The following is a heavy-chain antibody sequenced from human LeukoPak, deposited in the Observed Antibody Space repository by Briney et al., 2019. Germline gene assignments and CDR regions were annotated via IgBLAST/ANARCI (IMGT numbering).Heavy chain of an antibody. CDR2: IYPGDSDT. V-gene: IGHV5-51*01. CDR1: GYRFTSYW. D-gene: IGHD5-18*01. J-gene: IGHJ4*02. CDR3: ARRGYGYSQPDY. Sequence: ESLNISCKGSGYRFTSYWIGWVRQMPGKGLEWMGLIYPGDSDTRYRPSSQGQVTISADKSISTAYLQWSSLKASDTAMYYCARRGYGYSQPDYWGQGTLVTVSS.